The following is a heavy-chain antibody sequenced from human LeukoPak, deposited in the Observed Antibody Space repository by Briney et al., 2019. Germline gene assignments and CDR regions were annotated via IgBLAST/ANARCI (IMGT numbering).Heavy chain of an antibody. J-gene: IGHJ4*02. V-gene: IGHV3-23*01. CDR2: ISGSGGST. CDR1: GFTFSSYA. D-gene: IGHD3-22*01. CDR3: AKEGVPYYYDSSGYYYFDY. Sequence: GGSLRLSCAASGFTFSSYAMSWVRQAPGKGLEWVSAISGSGGSTYYADSVKGRFTISRDNSKNTLYLKMNSLRAEDTAVYYCAKEGVPYYYDSSGYYYFDYWGQGTLVTVSS.